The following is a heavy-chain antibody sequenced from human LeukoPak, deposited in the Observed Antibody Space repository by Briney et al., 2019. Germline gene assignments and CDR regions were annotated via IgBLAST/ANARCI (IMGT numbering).Heavy chain of an antibody. V-gene: IGHV1-46*03. CDR1: GYTFTSYY. Sequence: ASVKVSRKASGYTFTSYYMHWVRQAPGQGLEWMGIINPSGGSTGYAQKFQGRVTMTRDTPTSTVYMELSSLRSEDTAVYYCARDANFGVVISVYWGQGTLVTVSS. CDR2: INPSGGST. D-gene: IGHD3-3*01. J-gene: IGHJ4*02. CDR3: ARDANFGVVISVY.